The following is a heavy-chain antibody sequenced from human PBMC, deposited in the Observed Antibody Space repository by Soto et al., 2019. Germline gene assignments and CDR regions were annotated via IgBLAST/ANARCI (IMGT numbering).Heavy chain of an antibody. CDR2: ISGSGGST. CDR1: GFTFSSYA. J-gene: IGHJ6*03. CDR3: AKRIGGYDTVTKFGPFYYMDV. V-gene: IGHV3-23*01. Sequence: GGSLRLSCAASGFTFSSYAMSWVRQAPGKGLEWVSAISGSGGSTYYADSVKGRFTISRDNSKNTLYLQMNSLRAEDTAVYYCAKRIGGYDTVTKFGPFYYMDVWGKGTTVTVSS. D-gene: IGHD4-17*01.